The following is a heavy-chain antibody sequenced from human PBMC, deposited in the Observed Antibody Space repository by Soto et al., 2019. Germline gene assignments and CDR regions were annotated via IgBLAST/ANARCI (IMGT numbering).Heavy chain of an antibody. CDR3: ARDRGNSYGHLDY. CDR2: INPNSGGT. V-gene: IGHV1-2*04. D-gene: IGHD5-18*01. Sequence: ASVKVSCKASGYTFTGYYMHWVRQAPGQGLEWMGWINPNSGGTNYAQKFQGWVTMTRDTSISTAYMELSRLRSDDTAVYYCARDRGNSYGHLDYWGQGTLVTV. CDR1: GYTFTGYY. J-gene: IGHJ4*02.